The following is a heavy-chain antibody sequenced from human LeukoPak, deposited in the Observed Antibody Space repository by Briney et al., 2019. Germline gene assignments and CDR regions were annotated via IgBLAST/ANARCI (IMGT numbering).Heavy chain of an antibody. D-gene: IGHD5-12*01. J-gene: IGHJ4*02. CDR1: GFTFSSYA. CDR3: AKGPRHSGYDFYFDY. CDR2: ISGSGGST. Sequence: PGGSLRLSCAAPGFTFSSYAMSWVRQAPGKGLEWVSAISGSGGSTYYADSVKGRFTISRDNSKNTLYLQMNSLRAEDTAVYHCAKGPRHSGYDFYFDYWGQGTLVTVSS. V-gene: IGHV3-23*01.